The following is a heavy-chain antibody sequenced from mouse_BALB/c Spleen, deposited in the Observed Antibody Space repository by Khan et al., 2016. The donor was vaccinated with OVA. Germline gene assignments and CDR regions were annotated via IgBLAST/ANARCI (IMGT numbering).Heavy chain of an antibody. D-gene: IGHD2-4*01. CDR3: GEGDDYDGTY. V-gene: IGHV9-3-1*01. J-gene: IGHJ3*01. Sequence: QIQLVQSGPELKKPGEMVKISCKASGYTFTNYGMNWVKQAPGKGLKWMGWINTYTGETTYTDDFKGRFAFSLETSATTAYLQINSLKNEDTATYFCGEGDDYDGTYWGQGTLVTVST. CDR1: GYTFTNYG. CDR2: INTYTGET.